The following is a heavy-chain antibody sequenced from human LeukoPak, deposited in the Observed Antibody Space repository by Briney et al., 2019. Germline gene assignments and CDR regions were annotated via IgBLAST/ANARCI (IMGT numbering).Heavy chain of an antibody. V-gene: IGHV1-3*01. Sequence: ASVKVSCKASGYTFTSYAMHWVRQAPGQRLEWMGWINAGNGNTKYSQRFQGRVTITRNTSASTAYMELSSLRSEDTAVYYCARVKALVGADYWGQGTLVTVSS. CDR2: INAGNGNT. CDR1: GYTFTSYA. J-gene: IGHJ4*02. D-gene: IGHD1-26*01. CDR3: ARVKALVGADY.